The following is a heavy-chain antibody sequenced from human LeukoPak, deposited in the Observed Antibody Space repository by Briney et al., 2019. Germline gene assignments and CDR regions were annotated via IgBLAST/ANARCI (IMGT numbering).Heavy chain of an antibody. Sequence: PGGSLRLSCAASGFTFSSYAMHWVRQAPGKGLEWVAVISYDGSNKYYADSVKGRFTISRDNSKNTLYLQMNSLRAEDTAVYYCAREDYYGSGNYVAWGGGFDVWGQGTTVTVSS. V-gene: IGHV3-30-3*01. CDR2: ISYDGSNK. CDR3: AREDYYGSGNYVAWGGGFDV. CDR1: GFTFSSYA. J-gene: IGHJ6*02. D-gene: IGHD3-10*01.